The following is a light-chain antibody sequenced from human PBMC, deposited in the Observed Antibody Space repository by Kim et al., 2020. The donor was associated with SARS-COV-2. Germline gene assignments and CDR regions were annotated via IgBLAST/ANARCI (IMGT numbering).Light chain of an antibody. J-gene: IGKJ4*01. CDR3: QQRSNWPPGLT. CDR2: DAS. Sequence: SSERAPHSCRPSQCVSYYLVRYLQTPGHAPRLLIYDASNSAPGIPPRFRGRGSGTDFTLPIHRLEPEDFGVYYCQQRSNWPPGLTFGRGNQVDIK. CDR1: QCVSYY. V-gene: IGKV3-11*01.